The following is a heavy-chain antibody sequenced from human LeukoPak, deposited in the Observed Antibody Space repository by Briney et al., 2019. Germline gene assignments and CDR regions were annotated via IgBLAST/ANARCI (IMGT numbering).Heavy chain of an antibody. J-gene: IGHJ6*02. Sequence: PGGSLRLSCAASGFTFSSYGMHWVRQAPGKGLEWVAVISYDGSNKYYADSVKGRFTISRDNSKNTLYLQMSSLRAEDTAVYYCANLNYGDYEGYGMDVWGQGTTVTVSS. V-gene: IGHV3-30*18. CDR3: ANLNYGDYEGYGMDV. CDR1: GFTFSSYG. CDR2: ISYDGSNK. D-gene: IGHD4-17*01.